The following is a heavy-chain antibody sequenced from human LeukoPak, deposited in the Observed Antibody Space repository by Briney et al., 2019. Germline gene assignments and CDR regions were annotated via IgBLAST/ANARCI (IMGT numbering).Heavy chain of an antibody. CDR2: SSGSGDST. J-gene: IGHJ4*02. CDR1: GFAFSSYA. CDR3: AKQRGYGYGYSDY. D-gene: IGHD5-18*01. V-gene: IGHV3-23*01. Sequence: GGSLRLSCAASGFAFSSYAMSWVRQAPGKGLEWVSASSGSGDSTYYADSVKGRFTISRDNSKNTLYLQMDSLRAEDTAVYYCAKQRGYGYGYSDYWGQGTLVTVSS.